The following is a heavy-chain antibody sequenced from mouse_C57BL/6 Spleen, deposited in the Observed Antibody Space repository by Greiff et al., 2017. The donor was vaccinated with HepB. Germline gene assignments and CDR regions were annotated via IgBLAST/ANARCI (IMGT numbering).Heavy chain of an antibody. CDR3: ATVYVYAMDY. V-gene: IGHV1-69*01. Sequence: VQLQQPGAELVMPGASVKLSCKASGYTFTSYWMHWVKQRPGQGLEWIGEIDPSDSYTNYNQKFKGKSTLTVDKSSSTAYMQLSRLTSEDSAVYYCATVYVYAMDYWGQGTSVTVSS. CDR2: IDPSDSYT. D-gene: IGHD2-14*01. CDR1: GYTFTSYW. J-gene: IGHJ4*01.